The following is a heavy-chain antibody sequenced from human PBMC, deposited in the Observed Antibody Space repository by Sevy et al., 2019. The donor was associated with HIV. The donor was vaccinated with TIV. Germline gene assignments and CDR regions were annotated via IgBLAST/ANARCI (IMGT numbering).Heavy chain of an antibody. J-gene: IGHJ5*02. CDR1: GFTFSSYA. CDR2: ISYDGSNK. Sequence: GGSLRLSCAASGFTFSSYAMHWVRQAPVKGLEWVAVISYDGSNKDYADSVKGRFTISRDNSKNTLYLRMNSLRAEDTAVYYCARDNLGYCISTSCPAWFDPWGQGTLVTVSS. V-gene: IGHV3-30-3*01. CDR3: ARDNLGYCISTSCPAWFDP. D-gene: IGHD2-2*01.